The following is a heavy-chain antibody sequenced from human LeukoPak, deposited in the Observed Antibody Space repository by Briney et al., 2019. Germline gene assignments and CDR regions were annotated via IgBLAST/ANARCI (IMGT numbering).Heavy chain of an antibody. D-gene: IGHD6-13*01. Sequence: SETLSLTCTVSGVSITTYYWSWIRQPPGKGLEWIGYIYHSGSTNYNPSLKSRVTISVDTSKNEFSLKLTSVTVADTAVYYCARDLAAAGTGYWGQGTLVTVSS. CDR3: ARDLAAAGTGY. CDR1: GVSITTYY. J-gene: IGHJ4*02. V-gene: IGHV4-59*12. CDR2: IYHSGST.